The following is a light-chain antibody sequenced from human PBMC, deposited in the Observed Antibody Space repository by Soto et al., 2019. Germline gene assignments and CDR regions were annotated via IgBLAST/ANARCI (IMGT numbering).Light chain of an antibody. CDR1: QGISSY. V-gene: IGKV1-9*01. J-gene: IGKJ4*01. CDR3: QQINSYPPGVT. Sequence: DIQLTQSPSFLSASVGDRVTITCRASQGISSYLAWYQQKPRKAPKLLIYAASTLQSGVPSRFSGSRSGTEFTLTISSLQPEDFATYYCQQINSYPPGVTFGGGTNVEIK. CDR2: AAS.